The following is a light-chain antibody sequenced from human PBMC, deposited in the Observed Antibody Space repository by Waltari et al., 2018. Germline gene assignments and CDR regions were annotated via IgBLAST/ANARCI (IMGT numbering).Light chain of an antibody. J-gene: IGKJ5*01. CDR3: MQSIELPT. Sequence: VLTQTPPSLSVTPGQPASIPCTSGDSLLHTDGKTYLYWYLQKSGQSPQLLIYEVSSRFSGVPDMISGSGSGTDFTLKISRVEAEDVGVYYCMQSIELPTFGQGTRLEIK. V-gene: IGKV2D-29*02. CDR2: EVS. CDR1: DSLLHTDGKTY.